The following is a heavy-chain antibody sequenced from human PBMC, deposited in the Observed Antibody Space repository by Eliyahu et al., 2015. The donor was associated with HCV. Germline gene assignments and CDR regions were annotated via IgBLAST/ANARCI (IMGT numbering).Heavy chain of an antibody. V-gene: IGHV1-69*06. Sequence: EVKKPGSSVKVSCKASGGTFSSYAISWVRQAPGQGLEWXGGIIPIFGTANXAQKFQGRVTITADKXXSTAYMELSSLRSXXTAVYYCARDYDILTGYPGDAFDIWGQRTMVTVSS. D-gene: IGHD3-9*01. J-gene: IGHJ3*02. CDR1: GGTFSSYA. CDR3: ARDYDILTGYPGDAFDI. CDR2: IIPIFGTA.